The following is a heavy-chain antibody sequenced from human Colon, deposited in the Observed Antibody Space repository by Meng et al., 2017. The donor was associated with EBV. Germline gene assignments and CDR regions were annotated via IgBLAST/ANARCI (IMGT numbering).Heavy chain of an antibody. J-gene: IGHJ4*02. D-gene: IGHD3-9*01. V-gene: IGHV4-34*01. CDR3: ARVPTTGYKDH. CDR2: VSHPGSA. Sequence: VPLPQLVAGLLKPSDTLSLTCTVNGGSFMGYVWSWVRQPPGKGMEWIGEVSHPGSANYNPSLKSRVTISVDASEKQFSLRLTSVTAADSAVYYCARVPTTGYKDHWGQGTLVTVSS. CDR1: GGSFMGYV.